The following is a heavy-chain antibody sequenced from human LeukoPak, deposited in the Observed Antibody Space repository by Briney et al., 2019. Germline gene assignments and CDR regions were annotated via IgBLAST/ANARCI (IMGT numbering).Heavy chain of an antibody. CDR3: ARDDMGGYFDY. V-gene: IGHV3-11*01. D-gene: IGHD1-26*01. J-gene: IGHJ4*02. Sequence: PGGSLRLSCAASGFTFTYYAMHWVRQAPGKGLEWVSYISSSGSTIYYADSVKGRFTISRDNAKNSLYLQMNSLRAEDTAVYYCARDDMGGYFDYWGQGTLVTVSS. CDR1: GFTFTYYA. CDR2: ISSSGSTI.